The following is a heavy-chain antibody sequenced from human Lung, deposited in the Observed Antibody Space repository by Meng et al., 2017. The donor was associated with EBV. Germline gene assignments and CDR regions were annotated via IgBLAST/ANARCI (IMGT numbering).Heavy chain of an antibody. J-gene: IGHJ4*02. CDR1: GYTFSRYW. CDR3: SRDLVGSADS. CDR2: INEDGSIT. D-gene: IGHD3-16*01. V-gene: IGHV3-74*01. Sequence: VQQVESGGGCVRPGGSLKLSCEGSGYTFSRYWMHWVRQVPGKGLMWVARINEDGSITTYADSVKGRFTIYRDNAKNTMYLQMNSLRDEDMGVYFCSRDLVGSADSWGQGTLVTVSS.